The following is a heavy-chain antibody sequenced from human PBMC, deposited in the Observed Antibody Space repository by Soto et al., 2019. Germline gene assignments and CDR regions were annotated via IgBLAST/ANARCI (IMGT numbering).Heavy chain of an antibody. CDR2: IGGGGAT. CDR1: GFTFGSYA. CDR3: ATYPDGAYVPPYDY. J-gene: IGHJ4*02. D-gene: IGHD3-10*02. Sequence: EVQLLESGGGLVQPGGSLRLSCAASGFTFGSYAMSWVRQAPGKGLEWVSSIGGGGATFYADSVKGRFTISRDNSKNTMYLQMNSLRDDDMGIYYCATYPDGAYVPPYDYWGQGTLVTVSS. V-gene: IGHV3-23*01.